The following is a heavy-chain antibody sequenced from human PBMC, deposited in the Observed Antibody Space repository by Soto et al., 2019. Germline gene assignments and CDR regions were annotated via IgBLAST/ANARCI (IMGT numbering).Heavy chain of an antibody. CDR2: INPSGGST. CDR1: GYTFTSYY. Sequence: GASVKVSCKASGYTFTSYYMHWVRQAPGQGLEWMEIINPSGGSTSYAQKFQGRVTMTRDTSTSTVYMELSSLRSEDTAVYYCARSHKPDYGDYTRLYMDVWGKGTTVTVSS. J-gene: IGHJ6*03. V-gene: IGHV1-46*03. D-gene: IGHD4-17*01. CDR3: ARSHKPDYGDYTRLYMDV.